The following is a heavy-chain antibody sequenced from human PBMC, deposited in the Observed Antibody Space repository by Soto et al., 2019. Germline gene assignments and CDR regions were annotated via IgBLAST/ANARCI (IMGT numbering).Heavy chain of an antibody. J-gene: IGHJ5*02. CDR2: INYSGNT. Sequence: SETLSLTCTVSGGSISSDDYYWSWIRQPPGKGLEWIGYINYSGNTYYNRSLKSRLTISVDTSKNQFSLNLSSVTAADTAVYYCARGPSWLGETSLDPWGQGTLVTVSS. CDR3: ARGPSWLGETSLDP. V-gene: IGHV4-30-4*01. D-gene: IGHD3-10*01. CDR1: GGSISSDDYY.